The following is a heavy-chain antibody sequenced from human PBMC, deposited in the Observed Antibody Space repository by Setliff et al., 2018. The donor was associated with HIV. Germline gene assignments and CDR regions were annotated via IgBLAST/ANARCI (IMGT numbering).Heavy chain of an antibody. J-gene: IGHJ1*01. CDR3: AANEGDRHYYGSGSLRYFQH. CDR2: IYHIGTT. CDR1: GGSIRSSNL. Sequence: PSETLSLTCAVSGGSIRSSNLWSWVRQPPGKGLEWHGEIYHIGTTNYNPPLKSRVTISVDKSNTHFSLEMSSVTAADTAVYYCAANEGDRHYYGSGSLRYFQHWGQGTLVTVSS. D-gene: IGHD3-10*01. V-gene: IGHV4-4*02.